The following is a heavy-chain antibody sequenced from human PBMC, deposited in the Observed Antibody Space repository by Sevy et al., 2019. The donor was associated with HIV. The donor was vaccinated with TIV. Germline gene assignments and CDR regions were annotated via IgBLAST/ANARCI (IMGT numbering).Heavy chain of an antibody. CDR1: GGSFSGYY. J-gene: IGHJ5*02. CDR2: ISHSGST. Sequence: SETLSLTCAVYGGSFSGYYWNWIRQSPGKGLEWIGEISHSGSTHYNPSLKSRVTISVDTSKNQFSLRRNSVTAADTAVYYWARAPPVVVVPGAPSWFDPWGQGTLVTVSS. V-gene: IGHV4-34*01. CDR3: ARAPPVVVVPGAPSWFDP. D-gene: IGHD2-2*01.